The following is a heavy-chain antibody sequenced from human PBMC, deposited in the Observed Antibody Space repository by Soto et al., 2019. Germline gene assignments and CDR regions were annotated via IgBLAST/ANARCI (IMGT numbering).Heavy chain of an antibody. D-gene: IGHD1-26*01. V-gene: IGHV4-59*01. J-gene: IGHJ4*02. CDR2: IYYSGST. Sequence: PSETLSLTCTVSGGYISSYYWGWIRQPPGKGLEWIGYIYYSGSTNYNPSLKSRVTISVDTSKNQFSLKLSSVTAADTAVYYCARRWGPTFDFWGQGTLVTVSS. CDR3: ARRWGPTFDF. CDR1: GGYISSYY.